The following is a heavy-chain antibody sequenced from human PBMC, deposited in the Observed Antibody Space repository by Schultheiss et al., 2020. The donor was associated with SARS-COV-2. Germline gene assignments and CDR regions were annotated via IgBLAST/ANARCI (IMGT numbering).Heavy chain of an antibody. D-gene: IGHD2-8*01. V-gene: IGHV3-30*18. CDR3: AKDREWAPDY. Sequence: GGSLRLSCAASGFTVSSNYMSWVRQAPGKGLEWVAVISYDGSNKYYADSVKGRYTISRDNSENTLYLQMNSLRAEDTAVYYCAKDREWAPDYWGQGTLVTVSS. CDR1: GFTVSSNY. J-gene: IGHJ4*02. CDR2: ISYDGSNK.